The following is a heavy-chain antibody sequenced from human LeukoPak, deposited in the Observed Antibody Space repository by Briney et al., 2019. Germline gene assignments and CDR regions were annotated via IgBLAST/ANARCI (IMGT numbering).Heavy chain of an antibody. CDR3: ATAFGAVDFDY. V-gene: IGHV1-2*02. CDR1: GYTFTGYY. Sequence: ASVKVSCKASGYTFTGYYIHWVRQAPGQGFEWMGWINPNSGGTNYAQKFQGRVTMTRDTSISTAYMELSRLRSDDTAVYYCATAFGAVDFDYWGQGTLVTVSS. D-gene: IGHD3-3*01. CDR2: INPNSGGT. J-gene: IGHJ4*02.